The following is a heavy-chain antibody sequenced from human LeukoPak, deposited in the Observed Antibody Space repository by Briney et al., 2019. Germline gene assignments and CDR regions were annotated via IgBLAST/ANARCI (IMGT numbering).Heavy chain of an antibody. CDR2: IYTSGST. D-gene: IGHD1-26*01. CDR1: GGSISSGSYY. Sequence: SETLSLTCTVSGGSISSGSYYWSWIRQPAGKGLEWIGRIYTSGSTNYNPSLKSRVTISVDTSKNQFSLKLSSVTAADTAVYYCARDGRGWEPPYYYYYMDVWGKGTTVTVSS. J-gene: IGHJ6*03. CDR3: ARDGRGWEPPYYYYYMDV. V-gene: IGHV4-61*02.